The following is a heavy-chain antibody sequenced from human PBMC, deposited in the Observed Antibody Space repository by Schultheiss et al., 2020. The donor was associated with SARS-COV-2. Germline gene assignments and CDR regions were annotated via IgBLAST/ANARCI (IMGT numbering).Heavy chain of an antibody. CDR2: IYHSGST. CDR1: GGSISSGGYY. Sequence: SETLSLTCTVSGGSISSGGYYWGWIRQPPGKGLEWIGEIYHSGSTNYNPSLKSRVTISVDTSKNQFSLKLSSVTAADTAVYYCARDFSSRTYCGGDCYSGGWFDPWGQGTLVTVSS. CDR3: ARDFSSRTYCGGDCYSGGWFDP. D-gene: IGHD2-21*02. J-gene: IGHJ5*02. V-gene: IGHV4-39*07.